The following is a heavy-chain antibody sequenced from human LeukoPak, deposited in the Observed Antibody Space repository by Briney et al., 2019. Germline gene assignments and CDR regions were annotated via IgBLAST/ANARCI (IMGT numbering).Heavy chain of an antibody. CDR2: ITGNGGWA. CDR3: AKDPNGDYIGAFDF. J-gene: IGHJ3*01. Sequence: GGSRRLSCAASGLTFSSYAMMWLRQAPGKGLEWVSAITGNGGWALYADSVKGRFTISRDNSKNTLYLQMSSLRAEDTAVYYCAKDPNGDYIGAFDFWGQGTMVTVSS. CDR1: GLTFSSYA. V-gene: IGHV3-23*01. D-gene: IGHD4-17*01.